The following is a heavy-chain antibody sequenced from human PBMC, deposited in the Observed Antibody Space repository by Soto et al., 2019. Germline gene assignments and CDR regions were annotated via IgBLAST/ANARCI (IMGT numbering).Heavy chain of an antibody. Sequence: EVQLVESGGGLVQPGGSLRLSCAASGFTFSTYNMNWVRQAPGKGLEWVSYISSTSAIYYADSVKGRFTISRDNAKNSLDLQMTSLRAEDTAVYYCARDVSGSSIAVRYFDYWGQGALVTVSS. D-gene: IGHD6-6*01. CDR2: ISSTSAI. J-gene: IGHJ4*02. V-gene: IGHV3-48*01. CDR3: ARDVSGSSIAVRYFDY. CDR1: GFTFSTYN.